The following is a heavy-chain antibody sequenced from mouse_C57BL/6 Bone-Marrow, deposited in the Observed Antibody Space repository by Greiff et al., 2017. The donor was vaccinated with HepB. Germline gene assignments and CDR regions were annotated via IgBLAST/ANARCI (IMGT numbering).Heavy chain of an antibody. V-gene: IGHV1-80*01. CDR3: ARLIITTVVDWYFDV. CDR2: IDPSDSYP. CDR1: GYAFSSYW. D-gene: IGHD1-1*01. Sequence: VQLQQSGAELVKPGASVKISCKASGYAFSSYWMNCVKQRPGKGLEWIGEIDPSDSYPNYNQKFKGKSTLTVDKSSSTAYMQLSSLTYEDSAVYYCARLIITTVVDWYFDVWGTGTTVTVSS. J-gene: IGHJ1*03.